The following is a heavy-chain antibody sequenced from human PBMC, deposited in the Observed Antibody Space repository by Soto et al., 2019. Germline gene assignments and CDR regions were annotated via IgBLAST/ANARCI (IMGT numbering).Heavy chain of an antibody. V-gene: IGHV4-39*01. J-gene: IGHJ6*02. CDR2: IYSTGTT. D-gene: IGHD1-1*01. Sequence: QLQLQESGPGLLKPSETLSLTCTVSGDSISSGNYRWGWVRQSPGKGLEWIGNIYSTGTTYYNPSLKSRATISGDKSKNQFSLTLSIVTAADTAVYYCTSRLGYGYAMDVWGHGTAVTVSS. CDR1: GDSISSGNYR. CDR3: TSRLGYGYAMDV.